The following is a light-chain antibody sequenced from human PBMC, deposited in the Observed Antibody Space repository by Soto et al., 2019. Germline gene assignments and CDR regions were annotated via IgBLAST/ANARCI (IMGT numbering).Light chain of an antibody. CDR2: DVS. J-gene: IGLJ1*01. CDR1: SSDIGGYDY. Sequence: QSALTQPPSVSGSPGQSITISCTGTSSDIGGYDYVSWYQQYPGKAPKLMIYDVSNRPSGVSDRFSGSKSANTASLTISGLQAEDEADYYCNSYTTSSSLYVFGTGTKVTVL. V-gene: IGLV2-14*01. CDR3: NSYTTSSSLYV.